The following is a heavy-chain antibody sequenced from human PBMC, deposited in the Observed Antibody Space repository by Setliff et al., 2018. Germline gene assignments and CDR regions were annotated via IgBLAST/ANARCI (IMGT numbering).Heavy chain of an antibody. J-gene: IGHJ6*03. CDR1: GYNFNGYY. D-gene: IGHD3-9*01. V-gene: IGHV1-2*02. CDR3: ARDPLPKHYDVVTGYYSAPNYYYMDV. Sequence: ASVKVSCKASGYNFNGYYLHWVRQAPGQGLEWLGWISPHTGNTNYAQKFLGRVTMTRDTSISAAYMELITLRSDDTALYYCARDPLPKHYDVVTGYYSAPNYYYMDVWGKGTTVTVSS. CDR2: ISPHTGNT.